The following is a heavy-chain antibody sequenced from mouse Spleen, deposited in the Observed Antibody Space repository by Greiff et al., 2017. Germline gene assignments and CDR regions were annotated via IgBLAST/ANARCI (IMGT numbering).Heavy chain of an antibody. CDR2: ISYDGSN. CDR1: GYSITSGYY. D-gene: IGHD1-2*01. Sequence: DVKLQESGPGLVKPSQSLSLTCSVTGYSITSGYYWNWIRQFPGNKLEWMGYISYDGSNNYNPSLKNRISITRDTSKNQFFLKLNSVTTEDTATYYCARNSLLRLLDYWGQGTSVTVSS. V-gene: IGHV3-6*01. J-gene: IGHJ4*01. CDR3: ARNSLLRLLDY.